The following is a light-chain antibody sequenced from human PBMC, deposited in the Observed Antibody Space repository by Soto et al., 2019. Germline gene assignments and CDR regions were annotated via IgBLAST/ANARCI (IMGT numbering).Light chain of an antibody. J-gene: IGLJ2*01. CDR1: NIGSKN. CDR3: QVWDSSLVV. Sequence: SYELTQALSVSVALGQTGRITRGGNNIGSKNVHWYQQKPGQAPVVVIYRDTNRPSGIPERFSGSSAGNTATLTISRAQAGDEADYYCQVWDSSLVVFGGGTQLTVL. V-gene: IGLV3-9*01. CDR2: RDT.